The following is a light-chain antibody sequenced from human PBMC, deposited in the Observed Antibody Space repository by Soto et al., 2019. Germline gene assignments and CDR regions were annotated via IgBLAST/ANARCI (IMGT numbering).Light chain of an antibody. J-gene: IGLJ1*01. CDR3: SSYTTSSTRV. CDR2: EVS. V-gene: IGLV2-14*03. CDR1: SSDVGAYDF. Sequence: QSALAQPAPVSGSPGQSITISCTGTSSDVGAYDFVSWYQQHPDKAPKLMIYEVSNRPSGVSYRFSGSKSVNTATLTISGLQAEDEADYYCSSYTTSSTRVFGTGTKLTVL.